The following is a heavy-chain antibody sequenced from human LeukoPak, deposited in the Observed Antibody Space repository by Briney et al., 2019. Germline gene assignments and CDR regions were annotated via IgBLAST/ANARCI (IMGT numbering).Heavy chain of an antibody. D-gene: IGHD6-19*01. J-gene: IGHJ6*02. CDR3: ASAHSSGWYYYYYGMDV. V-gene: IGHV3-11*01. CDR2: ISSSGSTI. CDR1: GFTFSDYY. Sequence: SGGSLRLSCAASGFTFSDYYMSWIRQAPGKGLEWVSYISSSGSTIYYADSVKGRFTISRDNAKNSLYLQMNSPRAEDTAVYYCASAHSSGWYYYYYGMDVWGQGTTVTVSS.